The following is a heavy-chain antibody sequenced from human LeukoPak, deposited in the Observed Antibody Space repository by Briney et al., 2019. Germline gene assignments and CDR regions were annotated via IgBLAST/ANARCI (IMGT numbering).Heavy chain of an antibody. D-gene: IGHD2-2*02. CDR3: AFAYCSSSSCYTGFDF. CDR1: GYTFVSFG. CDR2: INPYSGFT. V-gene: IGHV1-18*01. Sequence: ASVKVSCKASGYTFVSFGITWVRQAPGQGLEWVGWINPYSGFTNSAQNFRGRVTITTDTSTNTTYLEMKNLKSDDTALFYCAFAYCSSSSCYTGFDFWGRGTLVTVSS. J-gene: IGHJ4*02.